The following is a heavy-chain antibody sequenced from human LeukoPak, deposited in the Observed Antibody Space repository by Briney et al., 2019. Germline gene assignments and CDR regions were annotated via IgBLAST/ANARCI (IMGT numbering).Heavy chain of an antibody. D-gene: IGHD3-10*01. CDR1: GGSISIYY. V-gene: IGHV4-59*01. CDR2: ISNSGST. J-gene: IGHJ4*02. CDR3: ARGQSLGELFD. Sequence: SETLSLTCTVSGGSISIYYWNWIRQPPGKGLEWIGYISNSGSTNYNPSLKSRVTISGDTSKSQFSLKLSSVSAADTAVYYCARGQSLGELFDWGQGTLVTVSS.